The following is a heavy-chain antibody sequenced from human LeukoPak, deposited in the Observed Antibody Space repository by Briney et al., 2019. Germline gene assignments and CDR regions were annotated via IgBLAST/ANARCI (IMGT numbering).Heavy chain of an antibody. CDR2: INHSGST. J-gene: IGHJ4*02. CDR1: GGSFSGYY. V-gene: IGHV4-34*01. Sequence: SETLSLTCAVYGGSFSGYYWSWIRQPPGKGLEWIGEINHSGSTNYNPSLKSRVTISVDTSENQFSLKLSSVTAADTAVYYCASWRPSLPPDCWGQGALVTVSS. CDR3: ASWRPSLPPDC.